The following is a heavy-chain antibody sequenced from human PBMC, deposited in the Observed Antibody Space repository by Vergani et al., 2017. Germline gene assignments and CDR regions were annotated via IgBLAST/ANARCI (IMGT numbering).Heavy chain of an antibody. Sequence: QVPLQESGPGLVKPSETLSLTCSVSGYSISRGYYWGWIRQPPGKGLEWIATVFHSGSAYYNPSLRRRVTISVETSKNQFSLKLSSVTAADTAVYYCARETASGLIPFDPWGQGTLVTVSS. J-gene: IGHJ5*02. CDR2: VFHSGSA. V-gene: IGHV4-38-2*02. CDR3: ARETASGLIPFDP. D-gene: IGHD6-13*01. CDR1: GYSISRGYY.